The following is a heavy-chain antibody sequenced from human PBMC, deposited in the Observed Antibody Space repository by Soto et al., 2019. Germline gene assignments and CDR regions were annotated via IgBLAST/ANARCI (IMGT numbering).Heavy chain of an antibody. J-gene: IGHJ6*02. CDR1: GGSISSYY. CDR2: IYTSGST. Sequence: QVQLQESGPGLVKPSETLSLTCTVSGGSISSYYWSWIRQPAGKGLEWIGRIYTSGSTNYNPSLKSRVTMSVDTSKNQFSLRLNSVTAADTAVYFWAREWELISRGLDVWGQGTTVTVSS. CDR3: AREWELISRGLDV. V-gene: IGHV4-4*07. D-gene: IGHD1-26*01.